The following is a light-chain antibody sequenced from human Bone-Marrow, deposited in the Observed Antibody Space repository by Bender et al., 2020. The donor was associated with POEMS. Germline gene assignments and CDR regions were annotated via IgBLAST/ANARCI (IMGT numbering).Light chain of an antibody. CDR3: ASFGGSNV. V-gene: IGLV2-8*01. CDR2: EVS. CDR1: SSDVGGNNH. J-gene: IGLJ1*01. Sequence: QSALTQPASASGSPGQSVTISCSGTSSDVGGNNHVSWYQQHPGKAPKLMIYEVSQRPSGVPDRFSGSKSGNTASLTVSGLQAEDEADYYCASFGGSNVFGTGTKVTVL.